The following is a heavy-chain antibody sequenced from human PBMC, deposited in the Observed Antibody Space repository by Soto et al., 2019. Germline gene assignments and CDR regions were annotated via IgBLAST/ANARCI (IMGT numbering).Heavy chain of an antibody. V-gene: IGHV1-46*01. Sequence: QVQLVQSGAEVKKPGASVKVSCKASGYTFTSYYMHWVRQAPGQGLEWMGIINPSGGSTSYAQKFQGRVTMTRDTSTSTVYMELSSLRSEDTAVYYCARDSGRYSSSLTSWFDPWGQGTLVTVSS. CDR2: INPSGGST. J-gene: IGHJ5*02. CDR1: GYTFTSYY. D-gene: IGHD6-6*01. CDR3: ARDSGRYSSSLTSWFDP.